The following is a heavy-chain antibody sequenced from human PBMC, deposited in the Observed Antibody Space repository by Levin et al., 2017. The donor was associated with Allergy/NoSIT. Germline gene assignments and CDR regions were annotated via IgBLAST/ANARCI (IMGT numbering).Heavy chain of an antibody. J-gene: IGHJ4*02. D-gene: IGHD3-9*01. CDR1: GGSTRLGGYY. CDR3: VRAQTGYVSPFDF. Sequence: KASETLSLTCSVSGGSTRLGGYYWGWIRQHPVKGLEWLGYIYYSGETFYNPSVESRLVISHDTSENQLSLKLTSLTAADTAVYYCVRAQTGYVSPFDFWGPGTLVTVSS. V-gene: IGHV4-31*03. CDR2: IYYSGET.